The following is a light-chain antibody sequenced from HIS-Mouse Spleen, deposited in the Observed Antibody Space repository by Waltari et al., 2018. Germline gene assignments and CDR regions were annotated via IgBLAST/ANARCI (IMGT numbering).Light chain of an antibody. CDR1: ALPKKY. V-gene: IGLV3-10*01. J-gene: IGLJ2*01. CDR3: YSTDSSGNHRV. CDR2: EDS. Sequence: SYELTQPPSVSVSPGQTARITCSGDALPKKYAYWYQQKSGQAPGLVIYEDSKRPSGIPEGFSGSRSGTMATLTISGAQVEDEAEYYCYSTDSSGNHRVFGGGTKLTVL.